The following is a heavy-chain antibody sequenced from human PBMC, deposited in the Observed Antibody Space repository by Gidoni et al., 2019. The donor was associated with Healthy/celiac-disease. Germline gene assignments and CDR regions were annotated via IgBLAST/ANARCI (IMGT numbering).Heavy chain of an antibody. CDR1: GYTFSGYD. D-gene: IGHD1-26*01. V-gene: IGHV1-2*04. CDR3: ARDGLEGATSQRGRYNYYGLDV. CDR2: ISPNNGDT. J-gene: IGHJ6*02. Sequence: QLQLVQSGAEVRQTGASVKVSCKASGYTFSGYDMHWVRQAPGQGLQWMGWISPNNGDTNDAQKFQGWITMTRDTSITTGYMELRSLRSDDTSVYYCARDGLEGATSQRGRYNYYGLDVWGQGATVTVAS.